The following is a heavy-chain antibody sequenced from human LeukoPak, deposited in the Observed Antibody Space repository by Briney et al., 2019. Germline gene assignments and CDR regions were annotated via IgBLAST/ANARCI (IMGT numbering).Heavy chain of an antibody. V-gene: IGHV4-34*01. CDR1: GGSFSGYY. CDR2: INHSGST. D-gene: IGHD2-21*02. Sequence: PSETLSLTCAVYGGSFSGYYWSWIRQPPGKGLEWIGEINHSGSTNYNPSLKSRVTISVDTSKNQFSLKLSSVTAADTAVHYCARGLAYCGGDCYYYYYYGMDVWGQGTTVTVSS. CDR3: ARGLAYCGGDCYYYYYYGMDV. J-gene: IGHJ6*02.